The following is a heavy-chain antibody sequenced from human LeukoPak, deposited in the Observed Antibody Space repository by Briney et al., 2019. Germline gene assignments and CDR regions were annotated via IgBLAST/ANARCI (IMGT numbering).Heavy chain of an antibody. D-gene: IGHD3-22*01. CDR2: IYYSGST. CDR1: GGSIGTSSDC. CDR3: AIHVRYYDSSGYPYYFDY. Sequence: KPSQSLSLTYTVAGGSIGTSSDCWGWIRRPPWKGLEWIGRIYYSGSTYYKPSIQSPVTISVATSKNQSSLKLSSVTAADTAVYYCAIHVRYYDSSGYPYYFDYWGQGTLVTVSS. V-gene: IGHV4-39*01. J-gene: IGHJ4*02.